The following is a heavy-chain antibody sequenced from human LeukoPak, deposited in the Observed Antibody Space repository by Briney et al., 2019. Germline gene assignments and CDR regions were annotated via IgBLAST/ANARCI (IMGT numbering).Heavy chain of an antibody. D-gene: IGHD6-6*01. Sequence: GSLLLSCAASGFTFSSYAMSWVRQAPGKGLEWVSAITGGTSYYADSVKGRFTISRDNSKNTLYLQMNSLRVEDTAVYYCAKDQMQASRQPFDIWGQGTLVTVSS. J-gene: IGHJ3*02. CDR3: AKDQMQASRQPFDI. CDR1: GFTFSSYA. CDR2: ITGGTS. V-gene: IGHV3-23*01.